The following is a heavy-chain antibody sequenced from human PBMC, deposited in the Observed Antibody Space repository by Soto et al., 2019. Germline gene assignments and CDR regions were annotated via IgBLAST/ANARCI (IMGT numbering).Heavy chain of an antibody. CDR2: ISYDGSNK. CDR3: AKENWNYMDV. Sequence: QVQLVESGGGVVQPGRSLRLSCAASGFTFSSYGMHWVRQAPGTGLEWVAGISYDGSNKYYADSVKGRFTIPRDNSKHTLYLQMNSLRAEDTAVYYCAKENWNYMDVWGKGTTVTVSS. D-gene: IGHD3-3*01. CDR1: GFTFSSYG. J-gene: IGHJ6*03. V-gene: IGHV3-30*18.